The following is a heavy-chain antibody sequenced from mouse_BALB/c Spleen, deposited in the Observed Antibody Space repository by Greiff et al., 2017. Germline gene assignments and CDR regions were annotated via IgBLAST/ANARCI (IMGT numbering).Heavy chain of an antibody. CDR3: ARRHGNYAWFAY. CDR2: ISSGGGST. Sequence: EVQLQESGGGLVKPGGSLKLSCAASGFAFSSYDMSWVRQTPEKRLEWVAYISSGGGSTYYPDTVKGRFTISRDNAKNTLYLQMSSLKSEDTAMYYCARRHGNYAWFAYWGQGTLVTVSA. J-gene: IGHJ3*01. V-gene: IGHV5-12-1*01. CDR1: GFAFSSYD. D-gene: IGHD2-1*01.